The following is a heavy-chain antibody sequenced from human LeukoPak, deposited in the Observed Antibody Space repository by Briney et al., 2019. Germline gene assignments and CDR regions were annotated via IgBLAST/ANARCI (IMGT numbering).Heavy chain of an antibody. Sequence: PGGSLRLSCAASGFTFSSYAIHWVRQAPGKGLEWVAVISYDGNNKYYADSVKGRFTISRDNSKNTLYLQMNSLRAEDTAVYYCAKGLIRGYSYGYSFDYWGQGTLVTVSS. CDR1: GFTFSSYA. V-gene: IGHV3-30-3*01. CDR2: ISYDGNNK. CDR3: AKGLIRGYSYGYSFDY. J-gene: IGHJ4*02. D-gene: IGHD5-18*01.